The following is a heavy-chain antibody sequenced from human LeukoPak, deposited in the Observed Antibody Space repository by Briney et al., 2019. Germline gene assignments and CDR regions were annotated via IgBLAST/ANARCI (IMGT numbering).Heavy chain of an antibody. V-gene: IGHV1-46*01. J-gene: IGHJ4*02. D-gene: IGHD6-19*01. CDR2: INPIGGTT. CDR1: GYTFTSYY. Sequence: ASVKVSCKASGYTFTSYYMHWVRQAPGQGLEWMGIINPIGGTTTYAQKFQGRVTMTRDTSTSTVYMELSSLRSEDTAVYYCARGPTYSSGWYESFDYWGQGTLVTVSS. CDR3: ARGPTYSSGWYESFDY.